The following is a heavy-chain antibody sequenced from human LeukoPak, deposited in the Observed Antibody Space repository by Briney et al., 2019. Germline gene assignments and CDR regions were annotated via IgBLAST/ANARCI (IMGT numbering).Heavy chain of an antibody. CDR1: GFTFSNYG. Sequence: PGTSLRLSCEASGFTFSNYGMHWVRQAPGKGLEWVAVISYDESNTYYGESVKGRFTISRDNSKNTLYLQMNTLRPEDTAMYHCAKALSYGYKSMFEYWGQGTLVTVSS. CDR2: ISYDESNT. J-gene: IGHJ4*02. CDR3: AKALSYGYKSMFEY. D-gene: IGHD3-10*01. V-gene: IGHV3-30*18.